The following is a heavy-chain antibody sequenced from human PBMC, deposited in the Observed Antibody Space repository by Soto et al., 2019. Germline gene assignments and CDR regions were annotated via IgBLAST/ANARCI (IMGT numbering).Heavy chain of an antibody. Sequence: EVQLVESGGDLVQPGGSLRLSCAASGFIFSNYWMHWVRQVPGKGLVWVSRINSDGGYTSYADSVKGRFTISRDNANNTLYLQMSSLGAEYTAVYYCAGRNYMYVWGKGTTVNVSS. CDR2: INSDGGYT. J-gene: IGHJ6*03. CDR3: AGRNYMYV. V-gene: IGHV3-74*01. CDR1: GFIFSNYW. D-gene: IGHD2-15*01.